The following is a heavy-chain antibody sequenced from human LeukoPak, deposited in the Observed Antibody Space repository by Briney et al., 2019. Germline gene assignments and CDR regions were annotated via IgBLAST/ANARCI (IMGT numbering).Heavy chain of an antibody. V-gene: IGHV1-69*04. CDR3: ARVSGSWEIFDY. J-gene: IGHJ4*02. CDR1: GGTFSSYA. D-gene: IGHD1-26*01. Sequence: GASMKVSCKASGGTFSSYAISWVRQAPGQGLEWMGRIIPILGIANYAQKFQGRVTITADKSTSTAYMELSSLRSEDTAVYYCARVSGSWEIFDYWGQGTLVTVSS. CDR2: IIPILGIA.